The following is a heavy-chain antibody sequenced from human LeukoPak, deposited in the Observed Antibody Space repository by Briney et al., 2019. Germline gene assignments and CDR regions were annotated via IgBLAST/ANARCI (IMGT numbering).Heavy chain of an antibody. Sequence: PGGSLRLSCAASGFTFSSYAMHWVRQARGKGLEWVAVISYDGSNKYYADSVKGRFTISRDNSKNTLYLQMNSLRAEDTAVYYCARADVVVPAATDYWGQGTLVTVSS. CDR2: ISYDGSNK. J-gene: IGHJ4*02. CDR1: GFTFSSYA. D-gene: IGHD2-2*01. V-gene: IGHV3-30*04. CDR3: ARADVVVPAATDY.